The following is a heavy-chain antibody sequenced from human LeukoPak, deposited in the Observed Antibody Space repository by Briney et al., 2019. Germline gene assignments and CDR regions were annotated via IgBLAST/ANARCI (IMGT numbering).Heavy chain of an antibody. J-gene: IGHJ4*02. Sequence: ASVKVSCKASGYTFTSYGISWVRQAPGQGLEWMGWISAYNGNTNYAQKLQGRVTMTTDTSTSTAYMELRSLRSDDTAVYYCARVLNYYGSGSYYNLRNTYYFDYWGQGTLVTVSS. CDR3: ARVLNYYGSGSYYNLRNTYYFDY. CDR2: ISAYNGNT. D-gene: IGHD3-10*01. CDR1: GYTFTSYG. V-gene: IGHV1-18*01.